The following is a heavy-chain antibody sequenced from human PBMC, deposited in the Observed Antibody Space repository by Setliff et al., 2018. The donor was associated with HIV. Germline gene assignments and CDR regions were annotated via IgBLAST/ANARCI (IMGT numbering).Heavy chain of an antibody. CDR2: IFYSGIT. D-gene: IGHD2-15*01. V-gene: IGHV4-39*01. CDR3: ARLLVAGMLFDY. Sequence: SETLSLTCTVSGGSFTSRSYYWGWTRQPPGKGLEWIGSIFYSGITYYNPSLKSRVTISVDTSKNQFSLNLTSVTAADTAVYYCARLLVAGMLFDYWGQGTLVTVSS. J-gene: IGHJ4*02. CDR1: GGSFTSRSYY.